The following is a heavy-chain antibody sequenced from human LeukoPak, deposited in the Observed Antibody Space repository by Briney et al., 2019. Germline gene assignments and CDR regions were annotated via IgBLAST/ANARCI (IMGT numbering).Heavy chain of an antibody. CDR1: GASIRSSNYY. V-gene: IGHV4-39*02. D-gene: IGHD3-22*01. CDR3: VRRNSRGYYRSEYFDY. J-gene: IGHJ4*02. CDR2: FDYSGST. Sequence: SETLSLTCTVSGASIRSSNYYWGWIRQPPGKGLEWIGTFDYSGSTYYNPSLKSRVSISADTAKSHFSLKLTSVTAADTAVYFCVRRNSRGYYRSEYFDYWGQGSLVAVSS.